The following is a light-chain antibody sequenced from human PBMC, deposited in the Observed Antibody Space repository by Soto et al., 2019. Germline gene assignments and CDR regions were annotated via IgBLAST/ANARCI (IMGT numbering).Light chain of an antibody. V-gene: IGKV3-20*01. CDR2: GAS. CDR1: QTISNTY. CDR3: QQYGSSPRT. Sequence: EIVLTQSPGTLSLSPGETATLSCRASQTISNTYLAWYQQKPGQAPRLLIDGASTMATGIPGRFSGSGSGTDFTLTVNRLEPEDFAVYYCQQYGSSPRTFGQGTKVEI. J-gene: IGKJ1*01.